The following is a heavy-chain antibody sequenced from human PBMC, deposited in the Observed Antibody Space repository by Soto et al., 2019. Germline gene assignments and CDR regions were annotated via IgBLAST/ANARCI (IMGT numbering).Heavy chain of an antibody. CDR2: ISAYNGNT. J-gene: IGHJ4*02. V-gene: IGHV1-18*01. CDR1: GYTFTSYG. D-gene: IGHD3-22*01. Sequence: GASVKVSCKASGYTFTSYGISWVRQAPGQGIEWMGWISAYNGNTNYAQKLQGRVTMTTDTSTSTAYMELRSLRSDDTAVYYCARDGTYYYDSSGPDYWGPGTLVTVSS. CDR3: ARDGTYYYDSSGPDY.